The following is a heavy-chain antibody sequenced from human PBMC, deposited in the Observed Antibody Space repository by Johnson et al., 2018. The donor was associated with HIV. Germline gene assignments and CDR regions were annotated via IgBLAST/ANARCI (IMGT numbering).Heavy chain of an antibody. CDR3: ARDITAARPSAFDI. D-gene: IGHD6-6*01. J-gene: IGHJ3*02. Sequence: QEQLVESGGGLVQPGGSLRLSCAASGFTFSSYGMHWVRQAPGKGLEWVSNIYSGGSTYYADSVKGRFTISRDNSKNTLYLQVNSLRAEETAVYYCARDITAARPSAFDIWGQGTMVTVSS. CDR2: IYSGGST. V-gene: IGHV3-NL1*01. CDR1: GFTFSSYG.